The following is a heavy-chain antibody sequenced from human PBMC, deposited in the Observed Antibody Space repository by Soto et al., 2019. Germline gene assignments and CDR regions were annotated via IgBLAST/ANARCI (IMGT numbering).Heavy chain of an antibody. D-gene: IGHD2-2*01. CDR2: IYYSGST. CDR3: ARSSTSANYFDY. CDR1: GGSISSGGYY. Sequence: QVQLQESGPGLVKPSQTLSLTCTVSGGSISSGGYYWSWIRQHPGKGLEWIGYIYYSGSTYYNPCLKSRVTISVDTSKNQFSLKLNSVTAADTAVYYCARSSTSANYFDYWGQGTLVTVSS. V-gene: IGHV4-31*03. J-gene: IGHJ4*02.